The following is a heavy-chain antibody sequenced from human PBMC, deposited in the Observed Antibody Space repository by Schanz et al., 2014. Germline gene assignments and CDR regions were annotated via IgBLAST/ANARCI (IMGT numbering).Heavy chain of an antibody. J-gene: IGHJ4*02. Sequence: EVQLVESGGGLVQPGKSLRLSCAASGFSFSSYAMGWVRQARGKGLEWVSAMNESHSTIYYADSVKGRFTISSDNSKSTLYLQMSSVRADDTAVYYCAKSQGSSFDSWGQGTLVTVSS. CDR2: MNESHSTI. V-gene: IGHV3-23*04. CDR1: GFSFSSYA. D-gene: IGHD6-13*01. CDR3: AKSQGSSFDS.